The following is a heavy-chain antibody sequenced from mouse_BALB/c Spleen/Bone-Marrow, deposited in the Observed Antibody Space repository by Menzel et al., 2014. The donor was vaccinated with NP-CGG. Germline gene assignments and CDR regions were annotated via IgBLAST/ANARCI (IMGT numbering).Heavy chain of an antibody. CDR2: ILSGGSS. D-gene: IGHD2-4*01. Sequence: VQLQQSGPGLVQPSQSLSITCTVSGFSLTTYGIHWIRQSPGKGLEWLGVILSGGSSDYNAAFISRVSIYKDNSKSQVFFKMNSLQANDTAIYYCARNYDYDAYYFDYWGQGTFITVSS. V-gene: IGHV2-2*02. CDR3: ARNYDYDAYYFDY. J-gene: IGHJ2*02. CDR1: GFSLTTYG.